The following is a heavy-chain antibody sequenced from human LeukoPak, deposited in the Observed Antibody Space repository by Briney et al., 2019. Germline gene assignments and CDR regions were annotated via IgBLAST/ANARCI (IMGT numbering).Heavy chain of an antibody. CDR2: ISQDGSQK. J-gene: IGHJ5*01. Sequence: GGSLRLSCAASGFSFNKYWMNWVRQASGKGLEWVATISQDGSQKYLADLVKGRFTISRDNGRNSLYLQMSSLRGDDTAIYYCVRSKVVAEAGKSWFDPWGQGTRVTVTS. CDR1: GFSFNKYW. V-gene: IGHV3-7*01. CDR3: VRSKVVAEAGKSWFDP. D-gene: IGHD6-19*01.